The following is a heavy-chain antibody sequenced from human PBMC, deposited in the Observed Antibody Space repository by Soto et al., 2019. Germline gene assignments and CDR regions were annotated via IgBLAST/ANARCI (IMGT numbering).Heavy chain of an antibody. D-gene: IGHD2-15*01. V-gene: IGHV1-69*12. CDR2: IIPIVGTA. J-gene: IGHJ5*02. Sequence: QVQLVQSGAEVKKPGSSVNVSCKASGGTFSSYAISWVRQAAGQGLEWMGGIIPIVGTANYAQKFQGRVTITADESTSTDYMELSSLRSEDTAVYYCARGGYCSGGSCYFEPPYNWFDPWGQGTLVTLSS. CDR1: GGTFSSYA. CDR3: ARGGYCSGGSCYFEPPYNWFDP.